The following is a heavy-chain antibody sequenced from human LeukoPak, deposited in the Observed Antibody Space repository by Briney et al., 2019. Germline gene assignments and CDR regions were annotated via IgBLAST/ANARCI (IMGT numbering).Heavy chain of an antibody. Sequence: GGSLRLSCAASRFTFSNYDMYWVRQPTGRGLEWVSTIGTAGDPYYADSVKGRFTISRDNAKTSLFLHMNSLTAGDTAIYYCTSAHSRDYWGQGTLVTVSS. CDR2: IGTAGDP. CDR1: RFTFSNYD. CDR3: TSAHSRDY. D-gene: IGHD6-13*01. V-gene: IGHV3-13*05. J-gene: IGHJ4*02.